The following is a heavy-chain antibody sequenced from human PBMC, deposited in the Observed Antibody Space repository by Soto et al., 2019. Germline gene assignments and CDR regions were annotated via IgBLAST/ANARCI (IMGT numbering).Heavy chain of an antibody. D-gene: IGHD3-22*01. Sequence: QVQLQESGPGLVKPSGTLSLTCAASGGSISSSNWWSWVRQPPGKGLEWIGEIYHSGSTNYNPSLKSRVTISVDKSKNQFSLKLSSVTAADTAVYYCARSPDSSGYYPRWYYYGMDVWGQGTTVTVSS. CDR3: ARSPDSSGYYPRWYYYGMDV. J-gene: IGHJ6*02. CDR1: GGSISSSNW. CDR2: IYHSGST. V-gene: IGHV4-4*02.